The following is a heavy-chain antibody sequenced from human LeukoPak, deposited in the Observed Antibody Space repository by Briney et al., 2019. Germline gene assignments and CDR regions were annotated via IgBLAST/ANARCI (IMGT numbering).Heavy chain of an antibody. CDR3: ASGPDDSSGSDDYYFDY. J-gene: IGHJ4*02. D-gene: IGHD3-22*01. V-gene: IGHV4-34*01. CDR1: GGSFSGYY. Sequence: SETLSLTCAVYGGSFSGYYWSWIRQPPGKGLEWIGEINHSGSTNYNPSLKSRVTISVDTSKNQSSLKLSSVTAADTAVYYCASGPDDSSGSDDYYFDYWGQGTLVTVSS. CDR2: INHSGST.